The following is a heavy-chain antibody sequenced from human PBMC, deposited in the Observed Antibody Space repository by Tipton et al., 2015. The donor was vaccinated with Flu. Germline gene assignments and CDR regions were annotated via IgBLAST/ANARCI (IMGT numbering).Heavy chain of an antibody. Sequence: GLVKPSETLSLTCTVSGGSLSPYYWSWIRQPPGRGLEWIGSIYPSGATYYNPSLKSRVTLSVDTSKSQFSLMLRSVTAADTAIYYCARLSYYDVDLKNFYFDYWGQGALVTVSS. CDR2: IYPSGAT. CDR3: ARLSYYDVDLKNFYFDY. D-gene: IGHD3-10*02. J-gene: IGHJ4*02. CDR1: GGSLSPYY. V-gene: IGHV4-59*05.